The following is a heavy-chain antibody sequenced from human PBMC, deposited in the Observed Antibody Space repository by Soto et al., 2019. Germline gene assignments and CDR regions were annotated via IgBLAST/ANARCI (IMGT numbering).Heavy chain of an antibody. J-gene: IGHJ4*01. Sequence: EVQLVESGGGLVQPGRSLRLSCAASGFTFDDYAMHWVRQAPGKGLEWVSGISWNSGSIGYADSVKGRFTISRDNAKNSLYLXXXXLXXXXXXXXXXXXXXXXLRFATVDGLRYFDYXXXGXXVTVSX. CDR3: XXXXXXLRFATVDGLRYFDY. CDR2: ISWNSGSI. D-gene: IGHD5-12*01. CDR1: GFTFDDYA. V-gene: IGHV3-9*01.